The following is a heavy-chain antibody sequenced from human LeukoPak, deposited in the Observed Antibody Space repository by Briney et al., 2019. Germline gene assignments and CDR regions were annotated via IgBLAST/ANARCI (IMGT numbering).Heavy chain of an antibody. CDR2: ITQDGSEK. D-gene: IGHD2-15*01. CDR1: EFTFSSHQ. Sequence: GGSLRLSRAASEFTFSSHQMSWVRQAPGKGLEWVAKITQDGSEKYYMDSVKGRFIISRDNGKNSLYLQMNSLRVEDTAVYYCARDWRQDNAFDLWGQGTMVTVSS. CDR3: ARDWRQDNAFDL. J-gene: IGHJ3*01. V-gene: IGHV3-7*01.